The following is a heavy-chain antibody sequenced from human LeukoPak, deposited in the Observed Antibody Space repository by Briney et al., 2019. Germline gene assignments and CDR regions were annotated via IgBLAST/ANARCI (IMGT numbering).Heavy chain of an antibody. CDR1: GYTFTGYY. V-gene: IGHV1-2*02. CDR3: ARDRAVATIGGVDY. D-gene: IGHD5-12*01. CDR2: INPNRGGT. J-gene: IGHJ4*02. Sequence: GASVKVSCKASGYTFTGYYMHWVRQAPGQGLEWMGRINPNRGGTNYAQKFQGRVTMTRDTSIRTAYMELSRLRSDDTAVYYCARDRAVATIGGVDYWGQGTLVTVSS.